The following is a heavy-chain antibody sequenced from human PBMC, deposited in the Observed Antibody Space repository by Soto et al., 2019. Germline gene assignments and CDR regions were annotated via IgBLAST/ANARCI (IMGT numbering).Heavy chain of an antibody. J-gene: IGHJ4*02. CDR2: IYYSGST. CDR1: GGSISSGGYY. D-gene: IGHD2-15*01. Sequence: QVQLQESGPGLVKPSQTLSLTCTVSGGSISSGGYYWSWIRQHPGKGLEWIGYIYYSGSTYYNPSLKRRVTISVDTSKNQFSLKLSAVTAADTAVYYCARYCSGGSCYPPGIDYWGQGTLVTVSS. CDR3: ARYCSGGSCYPPGIDY. V-gene: IGHV4-31*03.